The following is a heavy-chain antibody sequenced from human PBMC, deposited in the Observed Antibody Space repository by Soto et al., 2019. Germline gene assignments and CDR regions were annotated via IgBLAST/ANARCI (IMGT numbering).Heavy chain of an antibody. CDR3: VHRGPVDETGMGFDF. J-gene: IGHJ4*02. V-gene: IGHV2-5*02. Sequence: QITLRESGPALVNPTQTLTLTCTFSGFSLNSRGVGVGWVRQPPGKALEWLAIVYWDDDKRYRPSLRSRLPIRKDTPKNQVVLTLTTTAPVDTATYYCVHRGPVDETGMGFDFWGQGSLVTVSS. D-gene: IGHD3-9*01. CDR2: VYWDDDK. CDR1: GFSLNSRGVG.